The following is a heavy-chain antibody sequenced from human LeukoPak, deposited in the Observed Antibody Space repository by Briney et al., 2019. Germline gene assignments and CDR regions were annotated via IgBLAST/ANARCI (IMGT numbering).Heavy chain of an antibody. D-gene: IGHD3-9*01. CDR2: IYSGGST. J-gene: IGHJ4*02. CDR3: ARGHNFGRLHPFDY. V-gene: IGHV3-66*01. Sequence: PGGSLRLSCAASGFTVSSNYMSWVRQAPGKGLEWVSVIYSGGSTYYADSVKGRFTISRDNSKNTLYLQMNSLRAEDTAVYYCARGHNFGRLHPFDYWGQGTLVTASS. CDR1: GFTVSSNY.